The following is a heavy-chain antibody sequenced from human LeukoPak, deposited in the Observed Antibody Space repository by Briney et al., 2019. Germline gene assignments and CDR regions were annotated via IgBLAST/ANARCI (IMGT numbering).Heavy chain of an antibody. V-gene: IGHV4-34*01. D-gene: IGHD2-2*01. Sequence: SETLSLTCGVYGGSFSGYYWSWIRQPPGKGLEWIGEINHSGSTNYNPSLKSRLTISVDTSKNQFSLKLSSVTAADTAMYYCAMSRPYQHNWFDPWGQGILVIVSS. CDR3: AMSRPYQHNWFDP. CDR1: GGSFSGYY. J-gene: IGHJ5*02. CDR2: INHSGST.